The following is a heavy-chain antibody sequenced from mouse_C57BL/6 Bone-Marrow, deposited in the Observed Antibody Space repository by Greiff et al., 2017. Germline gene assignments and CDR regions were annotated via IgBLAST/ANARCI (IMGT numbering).Heavy chain of an antibody. CDR2: IWSGGST. J-gene: IGHJ4*01. CDR1: GFSLTSYG. Sequence: QVQLQQSGPGLVQPSQSLSITCTVSGFSLTSYGVPWVRQSPGKGLEWLGGIWSGGSTAYYAAFISSLSISKDNSKSQVFFKMNSLQADDNAIYYCARREEMNYWGQGTSVTVSS. CDR3: ARREEMNY. V-gene: IGHV2-2*01.